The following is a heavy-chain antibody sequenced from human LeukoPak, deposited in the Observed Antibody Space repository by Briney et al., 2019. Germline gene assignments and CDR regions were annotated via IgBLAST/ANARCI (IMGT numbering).Heavy chain of an antibody. Sequence: GGSLRLSCAASGFTFSSYEMNWVRQAPGKGLEWVSYISSSGSTIYYADSVKGRFTISRDNAKNSLYLQMKSLRADDTAVYYCARNWLVPLDYWGQGTLVTVSS. D-gene: IGHD6-19*01. CDR3: ARNWLVPLDY. CDR1: GFTFSSYE. V-gene: IGHV3-48*03. J-gene: IGHJ4*02. CDR2: ISSSGSTI.